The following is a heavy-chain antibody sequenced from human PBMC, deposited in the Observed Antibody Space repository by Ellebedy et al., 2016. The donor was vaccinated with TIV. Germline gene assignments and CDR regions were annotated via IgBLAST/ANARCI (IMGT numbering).Heavy chain of an antibody. J-gene: IGHJ6*02. D-gene: IGHD1-14*01. Sequence: SETLSLTXTVSGGSISSSYWSWIRQPPGKGLEWIGYIYYTGSTNYNPSVKSRVTISVETSKNQISLKLRAVTAADTAVYYCATFPPRYIDGLDVWGQGTTVTVSS. V-gene: IGHV4-59*13. CDR3: ATFPPRYIDGLDV. CDR1: GGSISSSY. CDR2: IYYTGST.